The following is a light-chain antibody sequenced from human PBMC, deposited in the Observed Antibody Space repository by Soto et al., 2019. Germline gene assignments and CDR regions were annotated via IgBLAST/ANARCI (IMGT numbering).Light chain of an antibody. CDR3: SSYTSSSLHV. J-gene: IGLJ1*01. V-gene: IGLV2-14*03. CDR2: DVS. Sequence: QLVLTQPASVSGSPGQSITISCTGTSSDVGGYNFVSWYQQHPGKAPKLMIYDVSNRPSGVSNRFSGSKSGNTASLTISGLQAEEEADYYCSSYTSSSLHVFGAGTKVTVL. CDR1: SSDVGGYNF.